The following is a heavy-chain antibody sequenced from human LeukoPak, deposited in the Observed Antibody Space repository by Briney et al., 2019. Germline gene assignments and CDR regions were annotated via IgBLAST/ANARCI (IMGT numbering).Heavy chain of an antibody. CDR3: ARVVMYYDFWSGTDY. J-gene: IGHJ4*02. D-gene: IGHD3-3*01. CDR2: IIPIFGTA. Sequence: ASVKVSCKASGGTFSSYAISWVRQAPGQGLEWMGRIIPIFGTANYAQKFQGRVTITTDESTSTAYMELSSLRSEDTAVYYCARVVMYYDFWSGTDYWGQGTLVTVSS. V-gene: IGHV1-69*05. CDR1: GGTFSSYA.